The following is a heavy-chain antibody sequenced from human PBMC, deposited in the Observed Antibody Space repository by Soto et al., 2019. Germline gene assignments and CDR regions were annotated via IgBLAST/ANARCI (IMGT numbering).Heavy chain of an antibody. D-gene: IGHD3-3*01. CDR3: ARGARRAVLRFLEWLLHDAFDI. CDR2: INHSGST. J-gene: IGHJ3*02. CDR1: GGSSSGYY. Sequence: SETLSLTCAVYGGSSSGYYWSWIRQPPGKGLEWIGEINHSGSTNYNPSLKSRVTISVDTSKNQFSLKLSSVTAADTAVYYCARGARRAVLRFLEWLLHDAFDIWGQGTMVTVSS. V-gene: IGHV4-34*01.